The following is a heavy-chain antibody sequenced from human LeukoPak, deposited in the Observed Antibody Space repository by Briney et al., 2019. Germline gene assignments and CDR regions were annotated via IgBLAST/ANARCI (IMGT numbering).Heavy chain of an antibody. CDR3: ARPFDYYDSSGYSPDAFDI. CDR2: IITIFGTA. Sequence: SVKVSCKASGGTFSSYAISWVQQAPGQGLEWMGRIITIFGTANYAQKFQGRVTITADKSTSTAYMELSSLRSEDTAVYYCARPFDYYDSSGYSPDAFDIWGQGTMVTVSS. V-gene: IGHV1-69*06. D-gene: IGHD3-22*01. J-gene: IGHJ3*02. CDR1: GGTFSSYA.